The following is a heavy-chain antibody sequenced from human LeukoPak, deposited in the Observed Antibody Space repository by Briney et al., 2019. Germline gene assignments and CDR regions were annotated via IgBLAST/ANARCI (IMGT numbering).Heavy chain of an antibody. CDR1: GLTFSCYW. CDR2: IDIDGNKK. CDR3: AKEGRYSYPEGAFDI. Sequence: PGGPLRFYCAASGLTFSCYWMTWVRQAPGRGLEWVANIDIDGNKKDYVGSVKGRFTISRDNAKNSLYLQMLSLRAEDTAVYYCAKEGRYSYPEGAFDIWGQGTMVTVSS. D-gene: IGHD5-18*01. J-gene: IGHJ3*02. V-gene: IGHV3-7*03.